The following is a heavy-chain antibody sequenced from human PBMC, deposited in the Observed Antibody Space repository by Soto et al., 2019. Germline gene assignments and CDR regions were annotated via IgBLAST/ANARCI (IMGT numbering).Heavy chain of an antibody. Sequence: QVRLQESGPGLVKPSQTLSLKCTVSGASISSGDYYWSWVRQPPGKGLEWIGYIYYSGITYFNPSLKSRVAISMETSKNQFFLTLSSVTAADTAVYFCAKGVTVCGQFSRVWLDPWGQGTLVTVSS. V-gene: IGHV4-30-4*01. CDR2: IYYSGIT. CDR1: GASISSGDYY. D-gene: IGHD3-3*01. J-gene: IGHJ5*02. CDR3: AKGVTVCGQFSRVWLDP.